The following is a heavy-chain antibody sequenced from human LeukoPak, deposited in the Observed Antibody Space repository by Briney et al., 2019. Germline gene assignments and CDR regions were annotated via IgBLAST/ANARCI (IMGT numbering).Heavy chain of an antibody. Sequence: ASVKVSCKASGYTFTSYGISWVRQAPGQGLEWMGWISAYNGNTNYAQKLQGRVTMTTDTSTSTAYMELRSLRSDDTAVYYCARLAGTDMIGYFQDWGQGTLVTVSS. CDR3: ARLAGTDMIGYFQD. CDR2: ISAYNGNT. D-gene: IGHD5-18*01. V-gene: IGHV1-18*01. J-gene: IGHJ1*01. CDR1: GYTFTSYG.